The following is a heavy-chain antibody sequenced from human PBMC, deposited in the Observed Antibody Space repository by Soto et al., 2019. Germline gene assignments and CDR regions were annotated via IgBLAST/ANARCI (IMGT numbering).Heavy chain of an antibody. CDR3: ARDPVYNWNYAPNNWFDP. Sequence: GGSLRLSCAASGFTFSSYSMNWVRQAPGKGLEWVSSISSSSSYIYYADSVKGRFTISRDNAKNSLYLQMNSLRAEDTAVYYCARDPVYNWNYAPNNWFDPWGQGTLVTVSS. CDR2: ISSSSSYI. V-gene: IGHV3-21*01. J-gene: IGHJ5*02. D-gene: IGHD1-1*01. CDR1: GFTFSSYS.